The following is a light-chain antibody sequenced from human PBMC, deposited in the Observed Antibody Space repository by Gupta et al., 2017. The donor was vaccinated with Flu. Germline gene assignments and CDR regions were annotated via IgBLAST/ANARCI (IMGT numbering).Light chain of an antibody. CDR3: QQVNSFPYS. CDR2: AAS. Sequence: IQXTQXPXSVSXXXGDRVVITCRASQGISSWLAWYQQKPGKAPKLLIYAASSLQSGVPSRFSGRGSGTDFTLTISSLQPEDFATYFCQQVNSFPYSFGQGTKLEIK. V-gene: IGKV1-12*01. J-gene: IGKJ2*03. CDR1: QGISSW.